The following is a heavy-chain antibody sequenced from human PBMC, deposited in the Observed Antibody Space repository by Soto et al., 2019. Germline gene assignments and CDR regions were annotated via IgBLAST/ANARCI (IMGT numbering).Heavy chain of an antibody. Sequence: GGSLRLSCAASGFTFSSYAMSWVRQAPGKGLEWVSAISGSGGSTYYADSVKGRFTISRDNAKNSLYLQMNSLRAEDTALYYCAKDSGSTRYYDSSGFNWFDPWGQGTLVTVSS. D-gene: IGHD3-22*01. V-gene: IGHV3-23*01. CDR2: ISGSGGST. CDR3: AKDSGSTRYYDSSGFNWFDP. CDR1: GFTFSSYA. J-gene: IGHJ5*02.